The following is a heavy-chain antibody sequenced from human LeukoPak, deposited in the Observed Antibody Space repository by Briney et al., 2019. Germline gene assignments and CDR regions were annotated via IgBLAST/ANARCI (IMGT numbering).Heavy chain of an antibody. J-gene: IGHJ5*02. Sequence: SETLSLTSAVYGGSFSGYYWSWIRQPPGKGLEWIGEINHSGSTNYNPSLKSRVTISVDTSKNQFSLKLSSVTAADTAVYYCARDGWGSNWFDPWGQGTLVTVSS. CDR2: INHSGST. V-gene: IGHV4-34*01. CDR1: GGSFSGYY. D-gene: IGHD7-27*01. CDR3: ARDGWGSNWFDP.